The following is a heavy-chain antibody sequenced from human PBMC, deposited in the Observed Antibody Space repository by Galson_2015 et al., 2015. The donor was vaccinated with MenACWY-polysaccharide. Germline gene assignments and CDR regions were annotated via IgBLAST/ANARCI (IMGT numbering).Heavy chain of an antibody. Sequence: ETLSLTCTVSGGSISSYYWNWTRQPPGKGLEWVGYINYSGSTNHNPSLKSRVTMSVDTSKNQFSLNLTSVTDADTAVYYCARAIAVAGQRRDFDLWGRGTLVTVSS. D-gene: IGHD6-19*01. V-gene: IGHV4-59*01. CDR1: GGSISSYY. CDR2: INYSGST. CDR3: ARAIAVAGQRRDFDL. J-gene: IGHJ2*01.